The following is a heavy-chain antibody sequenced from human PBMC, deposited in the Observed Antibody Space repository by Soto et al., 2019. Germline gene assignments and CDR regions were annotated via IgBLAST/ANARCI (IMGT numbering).Heavy chain of an antibody. V-gene: IGHV3-23*01. J-gene: IGHJ6*02. CDR2: FRGDGTGA. Sequence: GGSLRLSCAASGFTFSSYAMSWVRQAPGKGLEWVSAFRGDGTGAHYADSVKGRFTISRDNSKNTLYLQMNSLRAEDTAVYYCARAAYGDWRFSYYGMDVWGQGTTVTVSS. CDR1: GFTFSSYA. D-gene: IGHD4-17*01. CDR3: ARAAYGDWRFSYYGMDV.